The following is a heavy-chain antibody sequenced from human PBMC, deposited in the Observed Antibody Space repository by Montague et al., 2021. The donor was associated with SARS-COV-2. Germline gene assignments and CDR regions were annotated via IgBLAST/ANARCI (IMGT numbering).Heavy chain of an antibody. CDR3: ARHYSATLPAVY. CDR1: GGSISSFY. D-gene: IGHD2-15*01. J-gene: IGHJ4*02. Sequence: SETLSLTCTVYGGSISSFYWSWFRQPPGKGLEWIGYISDSESTNYNPSLTSRVTMSLDTSRNQFSLKVNSVTAADTTVYYCARHYSATLPAVYWGQGTLVTVSS. V-gene: IGHV4-59*08. CDR2: ISDSEST.